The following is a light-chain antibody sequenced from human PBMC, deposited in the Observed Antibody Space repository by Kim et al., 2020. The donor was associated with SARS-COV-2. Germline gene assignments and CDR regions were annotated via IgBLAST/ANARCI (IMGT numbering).Light chain of an antibody. Sequence: DIQMTQSPSTLSASVGDRVTITCRASQSISSWLAWYQQKPGKAPKLLIYKASSLESGVPSRFSGSGSGTEFTLTISSLQPDDFASYVCLPYNSYPLTLGGGTKVNIK. CDR3: LPYNSYPLT. V-gene: IGKV1-5*03. CDR1: QSISSW. CDR2: KAS. J-gene: IGKJ4*01.